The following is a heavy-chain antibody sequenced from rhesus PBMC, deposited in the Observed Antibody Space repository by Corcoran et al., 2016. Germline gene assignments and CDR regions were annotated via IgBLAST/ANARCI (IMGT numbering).Heavy chain of an antibody. CDR2: IYGSGGST. J-gene: IGHJ4*01. Sequence: QVQLQESGPGLVTPSATLSLTCAVTGGSLSSTYWSCLRQPPGKGLEWIGRIYGSGGSTDYNHSLKSRVTISTDTSKNQFSLKLSSVTAADTAVYYCARHRYNDYWGQGVLVTVSS. CDR1: GGSLSSTY. CDR3: ARHRYNDY. D-gene: IGHD1-1*01. V-gene: IGHV4-160*01.